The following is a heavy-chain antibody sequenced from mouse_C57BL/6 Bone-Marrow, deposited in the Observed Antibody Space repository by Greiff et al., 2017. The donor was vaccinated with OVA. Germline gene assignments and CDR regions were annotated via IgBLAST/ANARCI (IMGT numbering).Heavy chain of an antibody. V-gene: IGHV1-5*01. CDR3: TRLGGAY. CDR1: GYTFTSYW. Sequence: EVQVVESGTVLARPGASVKMSCKTSGYTFTSYWMHWVKQRPGQGLEWIGAIYPGNSDTSYNQKFTGKAKLTAVTSASTAYMELSSLTNEDSAVYYCTRLGGAYWGQGTLVTVSA. J-gene: IGHJ3*01. CDR2: IYPGNSDT. D-gene: IGHD3-3*01.